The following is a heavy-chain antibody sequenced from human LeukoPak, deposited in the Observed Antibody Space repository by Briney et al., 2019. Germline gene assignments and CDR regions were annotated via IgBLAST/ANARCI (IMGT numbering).Heavy chain of an antibody. J-gene: IGHJ5*02. V-gene: IGHV1-2*02. D-gene: IGHD2-2*01. CDR3: ARAKSQDCSIVNCQEWFDP. CDR1: GYSFTAYY. CDR2: LNPNSGGT. Sequence: ASVNVSFKASGYSFTAYYINWVRQAPGQGLEWMGWLNPNSGGTNYAQKFQGRVTMTRDTSISTAYMEVSRLRSDDTAVYYCARAKSQDCSIVNCQEWFDPWGQGTLVTVSS.